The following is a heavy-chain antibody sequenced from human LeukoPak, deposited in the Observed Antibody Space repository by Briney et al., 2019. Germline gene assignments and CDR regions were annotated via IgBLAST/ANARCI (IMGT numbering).Heavy chain of an antibody. D-gene: IGHD2-21*01. V-gene: IGHV3-23*01. J-gene: IGHJ4*02. CDR1: GFTFSSYA. CDR3: ASAARGDNFGSSL. Sequence: GGSLRLSCAASGFTFSSYAMSWVRQAPGKGLEWVSSISGSGNRTYYADSVKGRFSVSRDNAKNSLYLQMTSLRVEDTAVYYCASAARGDNFGSSLWGQGTLVTVSS. CDR2: ISGSGNRT.